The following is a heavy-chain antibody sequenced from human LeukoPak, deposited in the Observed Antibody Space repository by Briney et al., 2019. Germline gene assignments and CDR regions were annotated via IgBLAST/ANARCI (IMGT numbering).Heavy chain of an antibody. V-gene: IGHV4-34*01. CDR2: INHSGST. D-gene: IGHD2-2*01. CDR3: ARRARYIVVVPAAIPHAFDI. Sequence: PSETLSLTCIVSGGSISTYYWSWIRQPPGKGLEWIGEINHSGSTNYNPSLKSRVTISVDTSKNQFSLKLSSVTAADTAVYYCARRARYIVVVPAAIPHAFDIWGQGTMVTVSS. J-gene: IGHJ3*02. CDR1: GGSISTYY.